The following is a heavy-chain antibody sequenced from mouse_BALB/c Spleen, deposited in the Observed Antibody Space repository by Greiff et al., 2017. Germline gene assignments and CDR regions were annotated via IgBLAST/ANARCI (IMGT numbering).Heavy chain of an antibody. Sequence: QVQLKESGPGLVQPSQSLSITCTVSGFSLTSYGVHWVRQSPGKGLEWLGVIWSGGSTDYNAAFISRLSISKDNSKSQVFFKMNSLQANDTAIYYCARMVGGNPYYFDYWGQGTTLTVSS. CDR2: IWSGGST. J-gene: IGHJ2*01. CDR1: GFSLTSYG. CDR3: ARMVGGNPYYFDY. V-gene: IGHV2-2*02. D-gene: IGHD1-1*02.